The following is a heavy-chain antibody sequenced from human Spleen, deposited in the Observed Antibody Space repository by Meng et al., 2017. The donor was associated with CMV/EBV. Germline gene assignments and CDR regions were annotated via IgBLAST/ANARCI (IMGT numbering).Heavy chain of an antibody. J-gene: IGHJ6*02. Sequence: GESLKISCAASGFTFSSYSMNWVRQAPGKRLEWVSSISSSSSYIYYADSVKGRFTISRDNAKNSLYLQMNSLRAEDTAVYYCARVWGSRGYYYYGMDVWGQGTTVTVSS. D-gene: IGHD3-16*01. CDR1: GFTFSSYS. V-gene: IGHV3-21*01. CDR3: ARVWGSRGYYYYGMDV. CDR2: ISSSSSYI.